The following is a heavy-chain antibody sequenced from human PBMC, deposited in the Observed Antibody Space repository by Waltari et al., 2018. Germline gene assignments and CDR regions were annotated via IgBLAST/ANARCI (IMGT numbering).Heavy chain of an antibody. J-gene: IGHJ4*02. CDR2: VYHSGST. Sequence: QVQLQESGPGLVKPSETLSLTCAVSGYSISRAYYWGWIRQPPGKGLEWIGSVYHSGSTYYNPAFKSRVTISIDTSKNQFSLKLNSVTAADTAVYYCATQINYYDSSGYSRPNFDYWGQGTLVTVSS. CDR3: ATQINYYDSSGYSRPNFDY. V-gene: IGHV4-38-2*01. CDR1: GYSISRAYY. D-gene: IGHD3-22*01.